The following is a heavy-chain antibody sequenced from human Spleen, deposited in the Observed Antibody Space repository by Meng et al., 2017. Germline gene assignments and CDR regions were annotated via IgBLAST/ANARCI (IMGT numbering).Heavy chain of an antibody. CDR2: IGHSGIT. Sequence: QPQLHESGPGLVEPSEALAPTWSVSGGSIRTSGYYWGWIRQPPGKGLEWIGSIGHSGITYYTPSLKSRVNVSIDTSKSQFSLKLTSVTAADTAVYYCVRSSGWVRTGFDPWGQGTLVTVSS. J-gene: IGHJ5*02. CDR3: VRSSGWVRTGFDP. V-gene: IGHV4-39*01. CDR1: GGSIRTSGYY. D-gene: IGHD6-19*01.